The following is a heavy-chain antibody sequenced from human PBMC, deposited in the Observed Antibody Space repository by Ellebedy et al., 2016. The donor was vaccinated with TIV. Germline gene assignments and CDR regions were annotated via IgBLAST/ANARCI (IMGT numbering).Heavy chain of an antibody. D-gene: IGHD4-17*01. V-gene: IGHV4-34*01. CDR3: ARAPYAAYRYFDL. CDR1: GGSFSGYY. J-gene: IGHJ2*01. Sequence: MPGGSLRLSCAVYGGSFSGYYWTWIRQPPGKGLEWIGEINHSGSTNYNPSLKSRVTISVDTAKNQFSLKLSSVTAAATAVYYCARAPYAAYRYFDLWGRGTLVTVSS. CDR2: INHSGST.